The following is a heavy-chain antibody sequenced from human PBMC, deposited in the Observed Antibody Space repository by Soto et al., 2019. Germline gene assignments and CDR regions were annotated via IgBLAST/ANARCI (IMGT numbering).Heavy chain of an antibody. CDR1: GFTFTTRA. D-gene: IGHD3-10*01. J-gene: IGHJ4*02. V-gene: IGHV3-23*01. CDR2: ISGSGGTT. CDR3: ATGKQNFDY. Sequence: EVQLLESGGGLVQPGGSLRLSCAASGFTFTTRAMSWVRQAPGKGLQWVSGISGSGGTTYYADSVKGRLTISRDNSKNMLYLQRNSLRDDDTAVYYCATGKQNFDYWGRVTRVTVSS.